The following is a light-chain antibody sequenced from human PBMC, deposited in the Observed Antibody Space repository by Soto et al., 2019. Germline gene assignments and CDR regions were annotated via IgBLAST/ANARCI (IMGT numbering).Light chain of an antibody. CDR1: QSVLYSSNNKNY. J-gene: IGKJ2*01. CDR2: WAS. CDR3: LQYYAYPYT. Sequence: DIVMTQSPDSLAVSLGERATINCKSSQSVLYSSNNKNYLGWDQQKPGQPPKLLIYWASTRQSGVPDRISGSASGTDFTLTISSLQAEDVAVYYCLQYYAYPYTFGQGTNLEIK. V-gene: IGKV4-1*01.